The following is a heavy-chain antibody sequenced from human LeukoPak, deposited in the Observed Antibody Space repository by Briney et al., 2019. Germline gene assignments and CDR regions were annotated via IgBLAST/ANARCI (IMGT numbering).Heavy chain of an antibody. V-gene: IGHV3-48*01. J-gene: IGHJ5*02. Sequence: GGSLRLSCAASGFTFRSYSLNWVRQAPGKGLEWVSYISPSSSSTYYADSVKGRFTISRDNARNSVYLQMNSLSTEDTVLYYCARDAASGNNWFDPWGQGTLVTVSS. CDR1: GFTFRSYS. CDR2: ISPSSSST. D-gene: IGHD3-3*01. CDR3: ARDAASGNNWFDP.